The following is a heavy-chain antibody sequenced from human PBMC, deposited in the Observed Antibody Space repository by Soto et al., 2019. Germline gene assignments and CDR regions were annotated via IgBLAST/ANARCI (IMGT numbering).Heavy chain of an antibody. CDR2: ISSSSSYI. D-gene: IGHD3-9*01. V-gene: IGHV3-21*01. CDR3: ARDPPATYYDILTGEKRSPYYMDV. Sequence: GGSLRLSCAASGFTFSSYSMNWVRQAPGKGLEWVSSISSSSSYIYYADSVKGRFTISRDNAKNSLYLQMNSLRAEDTAVYYCARDPPATYYDILTGEKRSPYYMDVWGKGTTVTVSS. CDR1: GFTFSSYS. J-gene: IGHJ6*03.